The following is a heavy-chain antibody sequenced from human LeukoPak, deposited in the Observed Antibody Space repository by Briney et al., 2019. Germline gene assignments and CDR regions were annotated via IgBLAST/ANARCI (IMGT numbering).Heavy chain of an antibody. D-gene: IGHD2-15*01. CDR3: ARVVVVVAATVERILYYYYYYMDV. Sequence: PSETLSLTCTVSGGSISSYYWSWIRQPPGKGLEWIGYIYYSGSTNYNPSLKSRVTISVDTSKNQFSLKLSSVTAADTAVYYCARVVVVVAATVERILYYYYYYMDVWGKGTTVTVSS. CDR1: GGSISSYY. CDR2: IYYSGST. J-gene: IGHJ6*03. V-gene: IGHV4-59*12.